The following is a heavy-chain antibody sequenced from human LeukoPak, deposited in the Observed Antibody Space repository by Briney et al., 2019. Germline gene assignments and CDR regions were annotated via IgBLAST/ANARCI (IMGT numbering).Heavy chain of an antibody. Sequence: APVKVSCKASGYTFTGYYMHWVRQAPGQGLEWMGWINPNSGGTNYAQKFQGRVTMTGDTSISTAYMELSRLRSDDTAVYYCARGSFPPGQRRSVEMATIGYWGQGTLVTVSS. D-gene: IGHD5-24*01. CDR1: GYTFTGYY. J-gene: IGHJ4*02. V-gene: IGHV1-2*02. CDR2: INPNSGGT. CDR3: ARGSFPPGQRRSVEMATIGY.